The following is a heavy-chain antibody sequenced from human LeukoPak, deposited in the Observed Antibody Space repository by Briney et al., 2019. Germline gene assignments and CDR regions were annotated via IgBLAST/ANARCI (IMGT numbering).Heavy chain of an antibody. CDR1: GFTFTGHS. CDR3: ARGEVRGVGIDY. Sequence: AGGSLRLSCVASGFTFTGHSMHWVRQAPGKGLEWVAVVAHDEKTIFYADSLKGRFTVSRDNSKNTVYLQMNSLRDEDTAVYYCARGEVRGVGIDYWGQGTLVTVSS. V-gene: IGHV3-30*04. D-gene: IGHD3-10*01. CDR2: VAHDEKTI. J-gene: IGHJ4*02.